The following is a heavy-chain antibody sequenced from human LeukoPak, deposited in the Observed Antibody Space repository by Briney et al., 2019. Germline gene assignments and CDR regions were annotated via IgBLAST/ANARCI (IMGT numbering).Heavy chain of an antibody. CDR2: VSSSGSTI. Sequence: PGGSLRLSCAASGFTFSSYEMNWVRQAPGKGLEWVSYVSSSGSTIYYADSVKGRFTISRDNAKNSLYLQMNSLRAEDTAVYYCARDSGFLTSYMDGWGKGTTVTVSS. V-gene: IGHV3-48*03. CDR1: GFTFSSYE. D-gene: IGHD3-10*01. J-gene: IGHJ6*03. CDR3: ARDSGFLTSYMDG.